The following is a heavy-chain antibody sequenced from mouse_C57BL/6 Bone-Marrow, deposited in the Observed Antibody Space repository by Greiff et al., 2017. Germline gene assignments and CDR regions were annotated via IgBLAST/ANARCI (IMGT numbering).Heavy chain of an antibody. CDR3: ASRSTIVTTIDY. CDR1: GFTFTDYY. D-gene: IGHD2-2*01. J-gene: IGHJ2*01. V-gene: IGHV7-3*01. CDR2: IRNKANGYTT. Sequence: EVKLVESGGGLVQPGGSLSLSCAASGFTFTDYYMSWVRQPPGKALEWLGFIRNKANGYTTEYSASVKGRFTISRDNSQSILYLQMNALRAEDSATYYCASRSTIVTTIDYWGQGTTLTVSS.